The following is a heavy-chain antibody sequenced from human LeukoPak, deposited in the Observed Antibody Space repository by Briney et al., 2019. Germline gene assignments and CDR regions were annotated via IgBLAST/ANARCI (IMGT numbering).Heavy chain of an antibody. J-gene: IGHJ4*02. Sequence: PSETLSLTCTVSGGSISSSYYWGWIRQPPGKGLEWIGSMYYSGSTYYNPSLKSRVTISVDTSKNQFSLKPSSVTAADTAVYYCARQYYYNRAIYSKLDYWGQGTLVTVSS. CDR1: GGSISSSYY. CDR2: MYYSGST. V-gene: IGHV4-39*01. CDR3: ARQYYYNRAIYSKLDY. D-gene: IGHD3-22*01.